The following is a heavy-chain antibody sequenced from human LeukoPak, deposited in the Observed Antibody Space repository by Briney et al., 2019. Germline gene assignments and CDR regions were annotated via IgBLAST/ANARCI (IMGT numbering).Heavy chain of an antibody. Sequence: SVKVSCKASGGTFSSYAISWVRQAPGQGLEWMGGIIPIFGTANYAQKFQGRVTITADESTSTAYMKLSSLRSEDTAVYYCAATTDIVVVVAASPPYFDYWGQGTLVTVSS. J-gene: IGHJ4*02. CDR1: GGTFSSYA. CDR2: IIPIFGTA. CDR3: AATTDIVVVVAASPPYFDY. V-gene: IGHV1-69*13. D-gene: IGHD2-15*01.